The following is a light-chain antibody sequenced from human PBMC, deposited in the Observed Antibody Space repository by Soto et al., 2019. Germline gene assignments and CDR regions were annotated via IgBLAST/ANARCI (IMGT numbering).Light chain of an antibody. J-gene: IGKJ4*01. Sequence: PGGRLPLSCRASQRIASYLTWYQKKPGQARRLLIYDASNRATGIPARFSASGSGSDFTLTISNLEPEDFAVDYCQRRSTWPIAFGGGTKVEIK. CDR1: QRIASY. V-gene: IGKV3-11*01. CDR3: QRRSTWPIA. CDR2: DAS.